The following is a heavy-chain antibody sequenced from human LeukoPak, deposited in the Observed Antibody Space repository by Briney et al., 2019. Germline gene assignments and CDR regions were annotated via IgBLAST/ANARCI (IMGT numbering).Heavy chain of an antibody. CDR2: ISYDGSNK. CDR1: GFALSSYA. Sequence: PGGSLRLSCTASGFALSSYAMHWVRQAPGKGLEWVAIISYDGSNKYCADSVKGRFTISRDNSKNTLYLQMNSLRAEDTAVYYCAKDSRHYYDTAGSDYWGQGTLVTVSS. CDR3: AKDSRHYYDTAGSDY. D-gene: IGHD3-22*01. V-gene: IGHV3-30*04. J-gene: IGHJ4*02.